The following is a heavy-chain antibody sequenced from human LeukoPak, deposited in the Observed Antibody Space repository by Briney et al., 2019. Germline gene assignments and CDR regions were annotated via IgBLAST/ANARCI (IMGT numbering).Heavy chain of an antibody. CDR3: ARWPEGATPKFHY. V-gene: IGHV3-23*01. Sequence: GGSLRLSCAASGFTFSTYAMSWVRQAPGKGLEWVSTISGSGGVTYYPDSVRGRFTISRDNSKNTLHLRMDSLRVEDTAVYYCARWPEGATPKFHYWGQGTLVTVSS. J-gene: IGHJ4*02. D-gene: IGHD1-26*01. CDR1: GFTFSTYA. CDR2: ISGSGGVT.